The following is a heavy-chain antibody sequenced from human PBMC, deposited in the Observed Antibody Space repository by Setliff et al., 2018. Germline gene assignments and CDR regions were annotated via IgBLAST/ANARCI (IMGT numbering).Heavy chain of an antibody. CDR2: IYRSGST. Sequence: PSETLSLTCTVSGGSISSGYYWGWIRQAPGKGLEWIASIYRSGSTYYNPSLKSRVTISVDTSKNQFPLKLSSVTASDTAVYYCARQLCSSGYCYATTFDYWGQGTLVTVSS. V-gene: IGHV4-38-2*02. J-gene: IGHJ4*02. CDR3: ARQLCSSGYCYATTFDY. CDR1: GGSISSGYY. D-gene: IGHD3-22*01.